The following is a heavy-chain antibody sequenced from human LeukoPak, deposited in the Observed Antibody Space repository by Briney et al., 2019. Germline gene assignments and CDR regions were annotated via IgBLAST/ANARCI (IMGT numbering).Heavy chain of an antibody. CDR3: AREVYSSSCFSY. J-gene: IGHJ4*02. D-gene: IGHD6-13*01. CDR2: INPNSGGT. V-gene: IGHV1-2*02. Sequence: ASVKVSCKASGYTFTGYYMHWVRQAPGQGLEWMGWINPNSGGTNYAQKFQGRVTMTRDTSISTAYMELSRLRSDDTAVYYCAREVYSSSCFSYWGQGTLVTVSS. CDR1: GYTFTGYY.